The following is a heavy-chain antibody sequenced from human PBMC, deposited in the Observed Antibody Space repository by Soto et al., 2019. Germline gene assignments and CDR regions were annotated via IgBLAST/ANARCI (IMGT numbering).Heavy chain of an antibody. J-gene: IGHJ5*02. CDR3: ARELYDILTGYTSLYNWFDP. CDR2: ISAYNGNT. D-gene: IGHD3-9*01. CDR1: GYTFTSYG. Sequence: SVKVSCKASGYTFTSYGISWGRQAPGQGLEWMGWISAYNGNTNYAQKLQGRVTMTTDTSTSTAYMELRSLRPDDTAVYYCARELYDILTGYTSLYNWFDPWGQGTLVTVSS. V-gene: IGHV1-18*04.